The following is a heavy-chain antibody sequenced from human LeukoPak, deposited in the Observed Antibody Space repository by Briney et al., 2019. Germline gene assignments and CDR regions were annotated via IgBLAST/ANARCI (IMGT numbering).Heavy chain of an antibody. V-gene: IGHV3-30-3*01. CDR3: AKVPGDDYVWGSYRYLPYFDY. Sequence: GGSLRLSCAASGFTFSSYAMHWVRQAPGKGLEWVAVISYDGSNKYYADSVKGRFTISRDNSKNTLYLQMNSLRAEDTAVYYCAKVPGDDYVWGSYRYLPYFDYWGQGTLVTVSS. J-gene: IGHJ4*02. CDR2: ISYDGSNK. CDR1: GFTFSSYA. D-gene: IGHD3-16*02.